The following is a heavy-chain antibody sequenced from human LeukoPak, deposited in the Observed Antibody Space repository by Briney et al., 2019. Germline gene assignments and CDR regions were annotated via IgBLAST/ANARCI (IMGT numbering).Heavy chain of an antibody. V-gene: IGHV4-39*01. Sequence: SETLSLTCTVSGGSISSSSYYWGWIRQPPGKGLEWIGSIYYSGSTYYNPSLKSRVTISVDTSKNQFSLKLSSVTAADTAVYYCARYIVATITSWGQGTLVTVSS. CDR2: IYYSGST. CDR3: ARYIVATITS. D-gene: IGHD5-12*01. J-gene: IGHJ5*02. CDR1: GGSISSSSYY.